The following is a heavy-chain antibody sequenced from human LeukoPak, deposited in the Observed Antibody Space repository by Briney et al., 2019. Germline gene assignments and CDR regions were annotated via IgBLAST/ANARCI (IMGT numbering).Heavy chain of an antibody. CDR2: IRSQIYGGTP. CDR1: GFTFGDYA. V-gene: IGHV3-49*04. Sequence: GGSLRLSCTGSGFTFGDYAMTWVRRAPGKGLEWVGFIRSQIYGGTPEYAASVKGRFTISRDDSEGVAYLQMNSLKTEDTAVYYCTRDQTPYYWGQGTLVTVSS. J-gene: IGHJ4*02. CDR3: TRDQTPYY.